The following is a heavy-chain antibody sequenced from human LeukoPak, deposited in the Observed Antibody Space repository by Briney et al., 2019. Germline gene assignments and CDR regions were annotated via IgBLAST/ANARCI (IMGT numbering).Heavy chain of an antibody. CDR1: GYTSHSYA. J-gene: IGHJ4*02. Sequence: GGSQTPSCAASGYTSHSYAMRWARQAAATGPEWVSYISGSGGSTYYADSVKGRFTISRDNSKNTLYLQMNSLRAEDTAVYYCAKSAYSSGWSPSDYWGQGTLVTVSS. CDR2: ISGSGGST. D-gene: IGHD6-19*01. CDR3: AKSAYSSGWSPSDY. V-gene: IGHV3-23*01.